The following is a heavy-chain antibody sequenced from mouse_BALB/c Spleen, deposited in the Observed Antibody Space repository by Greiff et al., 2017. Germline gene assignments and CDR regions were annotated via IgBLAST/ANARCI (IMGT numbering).Heavy chain of an antibody. CDR3: ARGSSGYAMDY. Sequence: VKLQQSGPELVRPGVSVKISCKGSGYTFTDYAMHWVKQSHAKSLEWIGVISTYYGNTNYNQKFKGKATMTVDKSSSTAYMELARLTSEDSAIYYCARGSSGYAMDYWGQGTSVTVSS. CDR1: GYTFTDYA. J-gene: IGHJ4*01. CDR2: ISTYYGNT. D-gene: IGHD3-1*01. V-gene: IGHV1-67*01.